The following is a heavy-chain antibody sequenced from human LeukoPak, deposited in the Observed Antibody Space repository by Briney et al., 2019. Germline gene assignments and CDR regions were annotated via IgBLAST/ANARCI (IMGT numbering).Heavy chain of an antibody. CDR1: GYSFTNYW. D-gene: IGHD2-2*01. J-gene: IGHJ4*02. CDR3: ARDKKGYCSSNSCHRAEIFQY. Sequence: GESLKISCQGSGYSFTNYWIGWVRQMPGKGLEWMGIIYPDDSDTRYSPSFQGQVTISADKSISTAYLQWSSLKASDTAMYYCARDKKGYCSSNSCHRAEIFQYWGQGPLVTVSS. V-gene: IGHV5-51*01. CDR2: IYPDDSDT.